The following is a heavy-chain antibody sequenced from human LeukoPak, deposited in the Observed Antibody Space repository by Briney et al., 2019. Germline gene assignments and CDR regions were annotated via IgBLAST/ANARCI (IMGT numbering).Heavy chain of an antibody. CDR1: GFTFSSYA. V-gene: IGHV3-21*01. Sequence: PGGSLTLSCAASGFTFSSYAMSWVRQAPGKGLEWVSSISNSGNYIYYAQSVKGRFTISRDNAKYSLYLQMNSLRADDTAVYYCARGYDFWSASLSPYYYSMDVWGKGTTVTVSS. D-gene: IGHD3-3*01. J-gene: IGHJ6*03. CDR2: ISNSGNYI. CDR3: ARGYDFWSASLSPYYYSMDV.